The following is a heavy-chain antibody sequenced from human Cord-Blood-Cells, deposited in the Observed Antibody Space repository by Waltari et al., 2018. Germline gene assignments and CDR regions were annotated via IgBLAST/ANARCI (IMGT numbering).Heavy chain of an antibody. CDR3: AKSGENDAFDI. D-gene: IGHD7-27*01. J-gene: IGHJ3*02. Sequence: QVQLQQWRAGLLKPSENQSLTCAVYGGSFSRYYWSWISQPPGKGLEWIGEINNSGSTNYDPSLQGRVTISGDTSKNQFSLKLSAVTAADTAVYYWAKSGENDAFDIWVQGTMVTVSS. CDR1: GGSFSRYY. V-gene: IGHV4-34*01. CDR2: INNSGST.